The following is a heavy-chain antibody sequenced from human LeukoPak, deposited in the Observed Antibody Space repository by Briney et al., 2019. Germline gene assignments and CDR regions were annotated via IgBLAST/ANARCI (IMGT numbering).Heavy chain of an antibody. CDR1: GGSISSSSYY. J-gene: IGHJ4*02. Sequence: SETLSVTCTVFGGSISSSSYYLGWIRQPPGKGLEWIGSIYSSGSTNFYPSLKSRVTISVDTSKNQFSLNLSSMTAADTAVYYCARGPSNSSTVDYWGQGTRVAVSS. CDR2: IYSSGST. D-gene: IGHD2/OR15-2a*01. V-gene: IGHV4-39*07. CDR3: ARGPSNSSTVDY.